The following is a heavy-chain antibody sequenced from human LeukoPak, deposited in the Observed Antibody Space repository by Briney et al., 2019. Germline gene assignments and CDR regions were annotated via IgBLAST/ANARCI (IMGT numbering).Heavy chain of an antibody. Sequence: GASVKVSCKASGYTFTGYYMHWVRQAPGQGLEWMGWINPNSGGANYAQKFQGRVTLTRDTSISTAYMELSRLRSEDTAVYYCAREVASGYVDYFDYWGQGTLVTVSS. CDR2: INPNSGGA. J-gene: IGHJ4*02. CDR1: GYTFTGYY. D-gene: IGHD5-12*01. V-gene: IGHV1-2*02. CDR3: AREVASGYVDYFDY.